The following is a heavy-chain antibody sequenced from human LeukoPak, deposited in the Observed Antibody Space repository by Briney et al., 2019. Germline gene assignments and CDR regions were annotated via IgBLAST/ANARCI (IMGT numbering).Heavy chain of an antibody. CDR1: GGSISSYY. CDR3: ARASYSYDINGWVPFDY. V-gene: IGHV4-4*07. CDR2: IYTSGST. Sequence: PSETLSLTCTVSGGSISSYYWSWIRQPAGKGLEWIGRIYTSGSTNYNPSLKSRVTISGDTSKNQFSLRLSSVTAADTAVYYCARASYSYDINGWVPFDYWGQGTLVTVSS. D-gene: IGHD3-22*01. J-gene: IGHJ4*02.